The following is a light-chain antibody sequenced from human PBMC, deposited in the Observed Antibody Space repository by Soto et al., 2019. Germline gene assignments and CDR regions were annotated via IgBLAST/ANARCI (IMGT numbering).Light chain of an antibody. CDR3: MQPLRNPWT. J-gene: IGKJ1*01. V-gene: IGKV2-28*01. CDR2: LGS. Sequence: DIVMTQSPLSLPVTPGEPASISCTSSQSLLNSNGNNYLDWYVQKPGQSPQLLIDLGSKRASGVPDRISGSGSGTSFTLKISRVEAEDVGVYYCMQPLRNPWTLGQGTKGEI. CDR1: QSLLNSNGNNY.